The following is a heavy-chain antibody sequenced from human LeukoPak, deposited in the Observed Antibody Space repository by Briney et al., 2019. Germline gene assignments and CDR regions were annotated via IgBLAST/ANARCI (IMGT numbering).Heavy chain of an antibody. Sequence: GGSLRLSCAASGFTFSSYWMSWVRQAPGKGLEWVANIKQDGSEKYYVDSVKGRFTISRDTAKNSLYLQMNSLRAEDTAVYYCARGGHAGAFDIWGQGTMVTVSS. CDR2: IKQDGSEK. D-gene: IGHD6-13*01. CDR3: ARGGHAGAFDI. CDR1: GFTFSSYW. V-gene: IGHV3-7*01. J-gene: IGHJ3*02.